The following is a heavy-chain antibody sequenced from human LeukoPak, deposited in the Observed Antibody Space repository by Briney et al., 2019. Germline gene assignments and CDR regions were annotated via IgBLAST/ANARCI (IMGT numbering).Heavy chain of an antibody. J-gene: IGHJ4*02. D-gene: IGHD6-19*01. V-gene: IGHV3-23*01. Sequence: GGPLRLSCAASGFTFSSYAMSWVRQAPGKGLEWVSAISGSGGSAYYVDSVKGRFTIPRDNSKNTLYLQMNSLRAEDTAVYYCAKESTVAVGGGIDYWGQGTLVTVSS. CDR2: ISGSGGSA. CDR1: GFTFSSYA. CDR3: AKESTVAVGGGIDY.